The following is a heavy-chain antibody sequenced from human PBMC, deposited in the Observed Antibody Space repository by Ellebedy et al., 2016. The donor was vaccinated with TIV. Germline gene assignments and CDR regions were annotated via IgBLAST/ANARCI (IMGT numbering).Heavy chain of an antibody. J-gene: IGHJ4*02. Sequence: KVSCKASGYSFNIYWIAWVRQVPGQGLEWMGVIYPGISDKRYNPAFQGQVTISADKSTTTAYLQWSSLRASDTAMYYCARRTVVRWFGRDHFFDYWGQGTLVTVSS. D-gene: IGHD3-10*01. CDR3: ARRTVVRWFGRDHFFDY. V-gene: IGHV5-51*01. CDR2: IYPGISDK. CDR1: GYSFNIYW.